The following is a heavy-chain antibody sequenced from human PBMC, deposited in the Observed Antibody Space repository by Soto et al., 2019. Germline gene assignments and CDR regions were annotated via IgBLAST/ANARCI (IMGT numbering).Heavy chain of an antibody. CDR2: TNTHSGGT. D-gene: IGHD6-13*01. J-gene: IGHJ4*02. CDR3: ARGSARHWPSWYAH. CDR1: GYTFNVYF. Sequence: ASVKVSCKASGYTFNVYFIHWLRQAPGQGLEWMGWTNTHSGGTNYAQKFQGRVSMTRDTSINTAYMELSRLTSDDTAVSYCARGSARHWPSWYAHWGQGTLVTFSS. V-gene: IGHV1-2*02.